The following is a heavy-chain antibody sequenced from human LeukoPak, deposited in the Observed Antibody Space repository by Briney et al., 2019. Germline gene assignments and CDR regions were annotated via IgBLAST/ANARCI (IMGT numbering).Heavy chain of an antibody. V-gene: IGHV3-23*01. CDR2: ISGSGGYT. Sequence: GGCLRLSCAAAGFTFTSYAMSWVRQAPGEGLEWVSGISGSGGYTNYADSVKGRFTISRDKSKNTLYLQMNSLRAEDTAVYYCAKDDSGYSSAWYYFDYWGQGTLVTVSS. J-gene: IGHJ4*02. CDR3: AKDDSGYSSAWYYFDY. CDR1: GFTFTSYA. D-gene: IGHD6-19*01.